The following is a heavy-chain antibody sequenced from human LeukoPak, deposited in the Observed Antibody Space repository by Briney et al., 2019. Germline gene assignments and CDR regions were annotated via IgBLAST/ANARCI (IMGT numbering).Heavy chain of an antibody. CDR2: IIPIFGTA. V-gene: IGHV1-69*05. CDR1: GGTLSSYA. CDR3: ARAPIAAAGKNWFDP. J-gene: IGHJ5*02. D-gene: IGHD6-13*01. Sequence: ASVKDSCKASGGTLSSYAISWVRQAPGQGLEWMGRIIPIFGTANYAQKFQGRVTITTDESTSTAYMELSSLRSEDTAVYYCARAPIAAAGKNWFDPWGQGTLVSVSS.